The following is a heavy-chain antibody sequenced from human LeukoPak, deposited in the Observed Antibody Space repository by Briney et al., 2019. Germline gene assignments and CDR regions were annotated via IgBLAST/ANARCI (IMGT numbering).Heavy chain of an antibody. J-gene: IGHJ4*02. CDR2: ISRTGGDT. V-gene: IGHV3-23*01. D-gene: IGHD6-6*01. Sequence: GGSLRLSCGASGFTFSSSAMCWVRQAPGKGLEWVSGISRTGGDTYYADSVKGRFTISRDTSKNTLFLQINSLRAEDTAVYYCAKEVRPNDYWGQGTLVTVSS. CDR1: GFTFSSSA. CDR3: AKEVRPNDY.